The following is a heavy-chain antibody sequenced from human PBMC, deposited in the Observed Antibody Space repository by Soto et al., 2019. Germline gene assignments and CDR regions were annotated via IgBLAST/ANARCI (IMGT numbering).Heavy chain of an antibody. CDR2: IYYSGST. J-gene: IGHJ4*02. Sequence: SETLSLTCTVSGGSISSSSYYWGWIRQPPGEGLEWIGSIYYSGSTYYNPSLKSRVTISVDTSKNQFSLKLSSVTAADTAVYYCARHYGSGTTSDYWGQGTLVTVSS. V-gene: IGHV4-39*01. D-gene: IGHD3-10*01. CDR1: GGSISSSSYY. CDR3: ARHYGSGTTSDY.